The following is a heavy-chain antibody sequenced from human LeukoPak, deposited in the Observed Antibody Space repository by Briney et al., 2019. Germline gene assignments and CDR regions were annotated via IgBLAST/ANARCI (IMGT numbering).Heavy chain of an antibody. CDR1: GFTFSSYG. Sequence: GGTLRLSCAASGFTFSSYGMSWVRQAPGKGLEWVSAISGSGGSTYYADSVKGRFTISRDNSKNTLYLQMNSLRAEDTAVYYCARDGSGSYWPYYYMDVWGKGTTVTVSS. V-gene: IGHV3-23*01. D-gene: IGHD3-10*01. CDR2: ISGSGGST. J-gene: IGHJ6*03. CDR3: ARDGSGSYWPYYYMDV.